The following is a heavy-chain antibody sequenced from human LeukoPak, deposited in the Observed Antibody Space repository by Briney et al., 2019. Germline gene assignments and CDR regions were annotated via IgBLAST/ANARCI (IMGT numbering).Heavy chain of an antibody. CDR3: AKVSGTTLTFDY. J-gene: IGHJ4*02. Sequence: GGSLRLSCAASGFTFDDYTMHWVRQAPGKGLEWVSLISWDGGNTYYSDSVKGRFTISRDNSKNSLYLQMNSLRTEDTALYFCAKVSGTTLTFDYWGQGTLVTVSS. CDR1: GFTFDDYT. CDR2: ISWDGGNT. V-gene: IGHV3-43*01. D-gene: IGHD1/OR15-1a*01.